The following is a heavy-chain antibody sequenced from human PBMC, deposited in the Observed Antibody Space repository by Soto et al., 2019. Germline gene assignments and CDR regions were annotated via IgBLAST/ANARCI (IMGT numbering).Heavy chain of an antibody. D-gene: IGHD5-12*01. CDR3: ARIVAISYFDC. CDR1: GGSISNINW. Sequence: PSQTLPLTCAVSGGSISNINWWSWIRQPPGKGLEWIGEIYHSGSANYNPSLKSRVTLSVDKSKNQFSLNLNSVTAADTAVYYCARIVAISYFDCWGQGTLVTVSS. CDR2: IYHSGSA. J-gene: IGHJ4*02. V-gene: IGHV4-4*02.